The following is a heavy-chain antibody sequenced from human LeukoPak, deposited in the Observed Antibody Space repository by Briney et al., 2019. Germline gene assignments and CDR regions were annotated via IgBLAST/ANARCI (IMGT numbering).Heavy chain of an antibody. CDR3: AREGYSSYSNAFDI. CDR2: IYTSGST. J-gene: IGHJ3*02. Sequence: PSETLSLTCTVSGGSISSYYWSWIRQPAGKGLEWIGRIYTSGSTNYNPSLKSRVTISVDTSKNQFSLKLSSVTAADTAVYYCAREGYSSYSNAFDIWGQGTMVTVSS. D-gene: IGHD4-11*01. CDR1: GGSISSYY. V-gene: IGHV4-4*07.